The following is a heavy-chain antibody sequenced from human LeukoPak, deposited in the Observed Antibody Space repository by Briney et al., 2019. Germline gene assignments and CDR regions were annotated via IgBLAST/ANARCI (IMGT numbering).Heavy chain of an antibody. CDR3: AKDRFCSAGNCYSRPTVTTRFDY. D-gene: IGHD2-15*01. V-gene: IGHV3-30*18. Sequence: GGSLRLSCVASASTFSTYVMHWVRQAPGRGLEWVAGLSLDGRSEHYPDSVRGRFTISRDNSYNTLFLQMNSLRAEDTAVYYCAKDRFCSAGNCYSRPTVTTRFDYWGQGTQVSVSS. CDR1: ASTFSTYV. J-gene: IGHJ4*02. CDR2: LSLDGRSE.